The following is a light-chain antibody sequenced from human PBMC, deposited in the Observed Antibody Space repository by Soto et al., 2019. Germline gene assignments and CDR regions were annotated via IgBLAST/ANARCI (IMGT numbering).Light chain of an antibody. CDR1: TSDVCGYNY. J-gene: IGLJ2*01. CDR2: DVR. V-gene: IGLV2-14*01. CDR3: SSYTSSSTLGV. Sequence: QSVLTQPASVSGSPGPSITLSCTGTTSDVCGYNYVSWYQQHPGKAPNLMIYDVRNRPSGVSNRFSGSKSGNAASLTISGLQAEDEAEDACSSYTSSSTLGVFGGGTKLTVL.